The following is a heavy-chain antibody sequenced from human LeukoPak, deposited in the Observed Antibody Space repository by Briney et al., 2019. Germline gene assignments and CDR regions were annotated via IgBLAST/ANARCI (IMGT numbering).Heavy chain of an antibody. CDR3: ARDGSGVWFDY. CDR1: GYTFTSYG. Sequence: GASVKVSCKASGYTFTSYGISWVRQAPGQGLEWMGWISAYNGDTNYAQKFQGRVTLTTDTSTSTAYMELRSLRSDDTAVYYCARDGSGVWFDYWGQGTLVTVSS. J-gene: IGHJ4*02. V-gene: IGHV1-18*01. D-gene: IGHD3-10*01. CDR2: ISAYNGDT.